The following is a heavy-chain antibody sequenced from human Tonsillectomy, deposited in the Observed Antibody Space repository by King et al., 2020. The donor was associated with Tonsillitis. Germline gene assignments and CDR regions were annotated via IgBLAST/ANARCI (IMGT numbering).Heavy chain of an antibody. D-gene: IGHD1-7*01. V-gene: IGHV3-21*01. CDR1: GFTFSSYS. CDR2: ISSSSSYI. Sequence: VQLVESGGGLVKPGGSLRLSCAASGFTFSSYSMNWVRQAPGKGLEWVSSISSSSSYIYYADSVKGRFTISRDNAKNSLYLQMNSLRAEDTAVYYCASMRIGTTEYYGMDVWGQGTTVTVSS. CDR3: ASMRIGTTEYYGMDV. J-gene: IGHJ6*02.